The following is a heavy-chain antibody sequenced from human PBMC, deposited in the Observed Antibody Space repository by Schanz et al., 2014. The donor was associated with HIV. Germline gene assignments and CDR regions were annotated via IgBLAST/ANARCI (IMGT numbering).Heavy chain of an antibody. CDR2: IIPIFGTS. D-gene: IGHD1-26*01. CDR1: GGTFSNYA. J-gene: IGHJ4*02. CDR3: ARGRYSGSYYNY. V-gene: IGHV1-69*01. Sequence: QVQLVQSGAEVKKPGSSVEVSCKASGGTFSNYAINWVRQAPGQGLEWMGGIIPIFGTSNYAQKFQGRVTITADESTSTAYMELSSLRSEDTAVYYCARGRYSGSYYNYWGQGTLVTVSS.